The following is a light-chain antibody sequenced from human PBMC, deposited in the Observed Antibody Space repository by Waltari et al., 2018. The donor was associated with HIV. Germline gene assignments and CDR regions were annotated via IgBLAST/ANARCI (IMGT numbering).Light chain of an antibody. CDR2: GAS. CDR3: QQYDYSPT. CDR1: QSVSNRY. J-gene: IGKJ1*01. Sequence: EIVLTQSPGTLSLSPGERATLSCRASQSVSNRYLAWYQQKPGQAPRLLVYGASSRATGIPDRFSGSGSGTDFTLTISRLEPGDFAVYSCQQYDYSPTFGQGTKVEIK. V-gene: IGKV3-20*01.